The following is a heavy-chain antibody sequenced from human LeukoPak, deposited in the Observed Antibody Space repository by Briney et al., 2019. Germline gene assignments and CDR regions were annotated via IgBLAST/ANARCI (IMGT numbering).Heavy chain of an antibody. Sequence: GESLKISCKSSGYSFTNYWIGWVRQMPGKGLEWMGIIYPGDSDTRYSPSFQGQVTISADKSISTAYLQWSSLKASDTAMYYCARLAAARIYYFDYWGQGTLVTVSS. CDR3: ARLAAARIYYFDY. CDR2: IYPGDSDT. J-gene: IGHJ4*02. V-gene: IGHV5-51*01. D-gene: IGHD6-13*01. CDR1: GYSFTNYW.